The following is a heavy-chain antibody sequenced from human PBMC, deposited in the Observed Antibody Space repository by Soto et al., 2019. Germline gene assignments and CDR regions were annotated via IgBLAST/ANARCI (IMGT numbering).Heavy chain of an antibody. Sequence: EVKLLESGGGLVQPGGSMRLSCEASGFPFWTYSMSWVRQAPRKGLEWVSGISGSGTATYYTDSVKGRFTVSRDNSKDNMFLKMNTLRVEDTAVYYCAITMLSDKNEYHRDGCEVWGPGTAVTVSS. CDR3: AITMLSDKNEYHRDGCEV. CDR2: ISGSGTAT. V-gene: IGHV3-23*01. CDR1: GFPFWTYS. D-gene: IGHD2-21*01. J-gene: IGHJ3*01.